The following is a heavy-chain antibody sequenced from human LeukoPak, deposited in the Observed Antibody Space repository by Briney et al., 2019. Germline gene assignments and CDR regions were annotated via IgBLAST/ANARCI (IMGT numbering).Heavy chain of an antibody. CDR1: GGSISSSSYY. CDR2: IYYSGST. Sequence: PSETLSLTCTVSGGSISSSSYYWGWIRQPPGKGLEWIGSIYYSGSTYYNPSLKSRVTISVDTSKNQFSLKLSSVTAADTAVYYCARQGRGSIAVVGWGQGTLVTVSS. J-gene: IGHJ4*02. D-gene: IGHD6-19*01. CDR3: ARQGRGSIAVVG. V-gene: IGHV4-39*01.